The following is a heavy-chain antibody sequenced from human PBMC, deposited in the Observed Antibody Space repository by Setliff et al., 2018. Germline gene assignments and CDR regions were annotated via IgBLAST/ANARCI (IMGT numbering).Heavy chain of an antibody. D-gene: IGHD3-3*01. CDR2: ITWDGGST. V-gene: IGHV3-43*01. CDR1: GFTFDDYT. Sequence: PGGSLRLSCAASGFTFDDYTVHWVRQAPGKGLEWVSLITWDGGSTFYADSVKGRFTISRDNRKNSLYLQMNSLTSEDTALYFCTKDGGRLRFVSHLDFWGQGTPVTVSS. CDR3: TKDGGRLRFVSHLDF. J-gene: IGHJ4*02.